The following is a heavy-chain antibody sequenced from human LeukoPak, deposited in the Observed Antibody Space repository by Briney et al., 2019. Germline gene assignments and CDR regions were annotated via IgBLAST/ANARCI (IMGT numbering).Heavy chain of an antibody. CDR3: TRVLLWFGEFSAFDY. CDR1: GFTFGDYA. J-gene: IGHJ4*02. CDR2: IRSKAYGGTT. V-gene: IGHV3-49*04. D-gene: IGHD3-10*01. Sequence: GGSLRLSCTASGFTFGDYAMSWVRQAPGKGLEWVGFIRSKAYGGTTEYAASVKGRFTISRDDSKSIASLQMNSLKTEDTAVYYCTRVLLWFGEFSAFDYWGQGTLVTVSS.